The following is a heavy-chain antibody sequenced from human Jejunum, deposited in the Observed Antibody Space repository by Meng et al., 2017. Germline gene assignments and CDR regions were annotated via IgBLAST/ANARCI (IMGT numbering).Heavy chain of an antibody. CDR3: ARSFHESSWGSYRYLFGL. V-gene: IGHV4-59*11. CDR2: VFYSGST. CDR1: GDSLGTHY. J-gene: IGHJ4*02. Sequence: QVQLTGSGPGLFKPSETLSLACTVSGDSLGTHYWSWIRQPPGKGLEWIGYVFYSGSTNYNPSLKSRVAISVDTSKNQVSLKLTSVTAADTAVYYCARSFHESSWGSYRYLFGLWGQGALVTVSS. D-gene: IGHD3-16*02.